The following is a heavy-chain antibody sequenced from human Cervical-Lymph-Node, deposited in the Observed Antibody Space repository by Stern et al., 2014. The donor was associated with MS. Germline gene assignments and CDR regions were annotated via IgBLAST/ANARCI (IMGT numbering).Heavy chain of an antibody. D-gene: IGHD4-17*01. V-gene: IGHV4-59*01. CDR2: IYYRGST. J-gene: IGHJ4*02. CDR3: ARAKGRFDGDYVMFDY. Sequence: QLQLQESGPGLVKPSETLSLTCTVSGGSISGYYCIWIRQPPGKGLAWIGHIYYRGSTNYNPSLKSRASISVDTSKNQFSLKLSSVTPADTAVYYCARAKGRFDGDYVMFDYWGQGTLVTVSS. CDR1: GGSISGYY.